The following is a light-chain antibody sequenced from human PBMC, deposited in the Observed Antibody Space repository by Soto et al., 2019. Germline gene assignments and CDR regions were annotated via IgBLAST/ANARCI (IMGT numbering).Light chain of an antibody. J-gene: IGKJ3*01. CDR1: QSISSSY. V-gene: IGKV3-20*01. Sequence: EIVLTQSPGTLSLSPGERATLSCRASQSISSSYLAWYQQKPGQDPRLLIYGASSRATGIPDRFSGSGSGTDFTLTISRLEPEDFAVYYCQQYRSSPLFTFGPGTKVDIK. CDR2: GAS. CDR3: QQYRSSPLFT.